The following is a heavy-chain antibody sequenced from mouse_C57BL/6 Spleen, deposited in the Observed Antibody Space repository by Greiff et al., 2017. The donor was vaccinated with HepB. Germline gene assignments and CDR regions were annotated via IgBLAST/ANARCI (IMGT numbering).Heavy chain of an antibody. CDR3: ARRQLRPYAMDY. Sequence: EVKVVESGGGLVKPGGSLKLSCAASGFTFSDYGMHWVRQAPEKGLEWVAYISSGSSTIYYADTVKGRFTISRDNAKNTLFLQMTILRSEDTAMYYCARRQLRPYAMDYWGQGTSVTVSS. CDR1: GFTFSDYG. D-gene: IGHD3-2*02. J-gene: IGHJ4*01. V-gene: IGHV5-17*01. CDR2: ISSGSSTI.